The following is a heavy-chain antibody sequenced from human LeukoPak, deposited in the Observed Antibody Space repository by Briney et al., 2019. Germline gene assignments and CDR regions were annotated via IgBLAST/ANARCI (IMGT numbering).Heavy chain of an antibody. J-gene: IGHJ4*02. V-gene: IGHV4-59*01. CDR3: ARVSSGATLIHY. CDR2: IYYSGST. Sequence: SETLSLTCTVSGGSISSYYWSWIRQPPGRGLEWIGYIYYSGSTNYNPSLKSRVTMSVDTSKSQFSLKLNSVTAADTAVYYCARVSSGATLIHYWGQGTLVTVSS. CDR1: GGSISSYY. D-gene: IGHD1-26*01.